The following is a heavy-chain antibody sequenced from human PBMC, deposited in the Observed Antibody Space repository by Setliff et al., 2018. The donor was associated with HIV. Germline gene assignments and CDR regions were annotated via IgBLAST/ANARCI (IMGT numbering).Heavy chain of an antibody. CDR1: GDSISSYH. J-gene: IGHJ5*02. CDR3: ARQTYYYDNSGHNWFDP. V-gene: IGHV4-4*09. CDR2: INTSGTT. D-gene: IGHD3-22*01. Sequence: SETLSLTCTVSGDSISSYHWSWIRQPPGKGLEWIGYINTSGTTNYNPSLKSRVTISVDTSKNQFSLKLSSVTAADTAVYFCARQTYYYDNSGHNWFDPWGQGTLVTVSS.